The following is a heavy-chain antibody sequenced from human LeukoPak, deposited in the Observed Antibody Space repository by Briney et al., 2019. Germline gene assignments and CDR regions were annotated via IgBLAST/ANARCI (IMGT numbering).Heavy chain of an antibody. Sequence: ASVKVSCKASGYTFTGYYIHWVRQAPGQGLEWMGWINPNSGDTKYAQKFQGRVTMTRDTSISTAYMELSRLRSDDTAVYYCARPKYSSSWDASDIWGPGTMVTVSS. D-gene: IGHD6-13*01. CDR3: ARPKYSSSWDASDI. CDR1: GYTFTGYY. V-gene: IGHV1-2*02. CDR2: INPNSGDT. J-gene: IGHJ3*02.